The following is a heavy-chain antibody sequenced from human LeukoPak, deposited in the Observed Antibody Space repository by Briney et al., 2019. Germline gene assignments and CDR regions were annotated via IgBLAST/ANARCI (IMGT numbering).Heavy chain of an antibody. Sequence: GGSLRLSCAASGFTFTSYDMSWVRQAPGKGLEWVSYISSSGSTIYYADSVKGRFTISRDNAKNSLYLQMNSLRAEDTAVYYCARAPYGSGSYSGSDYWGQGTLVTVSS. CDR2: ISSSGSTI. J-gene: IGHJ4*02. D-gene: IGHD3-10*01. CDR1: GFTFTSYD. CDR3: ARAPYGSGSYSGSDY. V-gene: IGHV3-11*01.